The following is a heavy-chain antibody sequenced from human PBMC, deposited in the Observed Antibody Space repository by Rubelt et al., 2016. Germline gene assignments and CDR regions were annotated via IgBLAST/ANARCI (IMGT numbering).Heavy chain of an antibody. V-gene: IGHV3-23*01. Sequence: RLSCAASGFTFSSSAMNWVRQAPGKGLEWVSGISGSGGSTYYADSVKGRFTISRDNSKNTLFLQMNTLRAEETAVYYCARWDTSSLDYWGQGTLVTVSS. D-gene: IGHD6-6*01. CDR1: GFTFSSSA. J-gene: IGHJ4*02. CDR3: ARWDTSSLDY. CDR2: ISGSGGST.